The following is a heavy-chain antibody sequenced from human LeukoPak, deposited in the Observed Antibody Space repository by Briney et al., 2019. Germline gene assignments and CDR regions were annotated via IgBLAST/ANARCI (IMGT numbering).Heavy chain of an antibody. Sequence: SVNVSCKASGGTVSSYAISWVRQAPGQGLEWMGGIIPIFGTANYAQKFQGRVTITADESTSTAYMELSSLRSEDTAVYYCARDGLRFLEYLGFDPWGQGSLVTVSS. D-gene: IGHD3-3*01. V-gene: IGHV1-69*13. CDR2: IIPIFGTA. J-gene: IGHJ5*02. CDR1: GGTVSSYA. CDR3: ARDGLRFLEYLGFDP.